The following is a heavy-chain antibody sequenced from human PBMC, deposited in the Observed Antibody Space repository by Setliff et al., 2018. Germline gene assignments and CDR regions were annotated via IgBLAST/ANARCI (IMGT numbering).Heavy chain of an antibody. CDR1: GYSFSTYA. V-gene: IGHV7-4-1*02. CDR3: TRASRFATIVWKGDYYMDV. D-gene: IGHD3-16*02. J-gene: IGHJ6*03. Sequence: ASVKVSCKASGYSFSTYAMSWIRRAPGQGLEWMGWINTNTGNPSYAQGFTGRFVFSLDTSVSTAYLQISSLKPEDTAMYYCTRASRFATIVWKGDYYMDVWGKGTTVTVSS. CDR2: INTNTGNP.